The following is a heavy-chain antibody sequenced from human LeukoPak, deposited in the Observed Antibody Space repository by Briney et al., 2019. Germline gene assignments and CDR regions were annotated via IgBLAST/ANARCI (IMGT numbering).Heavy chain of an antibody. Sequence: GGSLRLSCAASGFTFSSYGMHWVLQAPGTGLEWVAVISHDGDHKYHADSVKGRFTISRDNSKNTLYLQMNSLRVEDTAVYYCARMRGRYCSSNGCYVEYWGQGALVTVSS. CDR3: ARMRGRYCSSNGCYVEY. D-gene: IGHD2-2*01. CDR2: ISHDGDHK. CDR1: GFTFSSYG. V-gene: IGHV3-30*19. J-gene: IGHJ4*02.